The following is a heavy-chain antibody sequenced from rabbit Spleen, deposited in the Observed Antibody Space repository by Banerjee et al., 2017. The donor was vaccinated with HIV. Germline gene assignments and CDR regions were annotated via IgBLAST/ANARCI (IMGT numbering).Heavy chain of an antibody. Sequence: QSLEESGGDLVKPGASLTLTCTASGFSFSGSHYMCWVRQAPGKGLEWIACIDAGSSGFTYHASWAKGRFTISKTSSTTVTLQMTSLTAADTATYFCARDSSSSFSSYGMDLWGQGTLVTVS. CDR2: IDAGSSGFT. V-gene: IGHV1S40*01. J-gene: IGHJ6*01. CDR1: GFSFSGSHY. D-gene: IGHD1-1*01. CDR3: ARDSSSSFSSYGMDL.